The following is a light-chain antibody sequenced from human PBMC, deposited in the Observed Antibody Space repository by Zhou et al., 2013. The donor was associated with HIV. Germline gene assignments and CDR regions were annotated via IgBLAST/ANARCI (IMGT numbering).Light chain of an antibody. J-gene: IGKJ2*01. V-gene: IGKV3-20*01. CDR3: QQYGSSPET. CDR2: DTS. Sequence: EIVLTQSPATLSLSPGERATLSCRASQSVSNNYLAWYQQKPGQAPRLLIYDTSTRATGIPDGFSGTGSGTDFTLTISRLEPEDFAVYYCQQYGSSPETFGQGTKLEIK. CDR1: QSVSNNY.